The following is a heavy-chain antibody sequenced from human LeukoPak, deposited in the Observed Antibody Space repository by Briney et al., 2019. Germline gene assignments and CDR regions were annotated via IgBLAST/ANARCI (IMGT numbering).Heavy chain of an antibody. CDR1: GGTFSSYA. J-gene: IGHJ6*03. CDR3: ARIHSSGYYYYYYYYMDV. CDR2: IIPIFGTA. D-gene: IGHD3-22*01. Sequence: SVKVSCKASGGTFSSYAISWVRQAPGQGLEWMGGIIPIFGTANYAQKLQGRVTMTTDTSTSTAYMELRSLGSDDTAVYYCARIHSSGYYYYYYYYMDVWGKGTTVTVSS. V-gene: IGHV1-69*05.